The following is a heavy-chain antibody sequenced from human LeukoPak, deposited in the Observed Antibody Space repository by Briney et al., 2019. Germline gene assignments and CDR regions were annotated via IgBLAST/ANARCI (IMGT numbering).Heavy chain of an antibody. J-gene: IGHJ5*02. D-gene: IGHD3-3*01. CDR2: INTKTGRT. Sequence: ASVRVSCKTSGYTFTDYYIHWVRQAPGQGLEWMGWINTKTGRTSSARKFQGRVTMTRDPSITTVYMDMAWLTSDDTAIYFCARADFIDAGPYLIGPWGQGTLVTVSS. CDR3: ARADFIDAGPYLIGP. V-gene: IGHV1-2*02. CDR1: GYTFTDYY.